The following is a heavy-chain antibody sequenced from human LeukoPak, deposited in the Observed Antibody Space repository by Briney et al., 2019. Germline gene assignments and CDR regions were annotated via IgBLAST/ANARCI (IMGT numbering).Heavy chain of an antibody. CDR3: ARDYNYYTSDRYYDAFDI. Sequence: PGGSLRLSCGASGFTFSSYAMTWVRQAPGKGLEWVSTFGGSGSHTYYADSVKGRFTISRDNSKSTLYLQMTNLRAEDTSVYYCARDYNYYTSDRYYDAFDIWGQGTMVTVSS. CDR1: GFTFSSYA. CDR2: FGGSGSHT. V-gene: IGHV3-23*01. J-gene: IGHJ3*02. D-gene: IGHD3-22*01.